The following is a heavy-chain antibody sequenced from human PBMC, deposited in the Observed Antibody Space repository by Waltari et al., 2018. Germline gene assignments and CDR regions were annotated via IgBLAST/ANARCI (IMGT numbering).Heavy chain of an antibody. J-gene: IGHJ4*02. CDR3: AREDLSVVAATH. V-gene: IGHV3-30-3*01. CDR1: GFTFSSYA. CDR2: ISYDGSKK. Sequence: QVQLVESGGGVVQPGRSLRLSCAASGFTFSSYAMHWVRQAPGKGLEWVAVISYDGSKKYYADSVKGRFTISRDNSKNTLYLQMNSLRAEDTAVYYCAREDLSVVAATHWGQGTLVTVSS. D-gene: IGHD2-15*01.